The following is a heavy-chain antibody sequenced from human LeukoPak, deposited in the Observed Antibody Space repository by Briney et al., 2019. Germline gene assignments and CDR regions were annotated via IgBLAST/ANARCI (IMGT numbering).Heavy chain of an antibody. J-gene: IGHJ4*02. V-gene: IGHV3-7*01. CDR1: GFTFSSYW. Sequence: GGSLRLSCAASGFTFSSYWMSWVRQAPGKGLEWVANIKQDGSEKYYVDSVKGRFTISRDNAKNSLYLQMDSLRAEDTAVYHCARGEYYHESSGYPNYWGQGTLVTVSS. D-gene: IGHD3-22*01. CDR3: ARGEYYHESSGYPNY. CDR2: IKQDGSEK.